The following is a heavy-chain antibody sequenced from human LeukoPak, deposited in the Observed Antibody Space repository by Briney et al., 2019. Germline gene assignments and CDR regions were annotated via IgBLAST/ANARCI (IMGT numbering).Heavy chain of an antibody. CDR2: ISSSSSYI. CDR3: ARDPNSSSWGSGLEY. Sequence: GGSLRLSCAASGFTFSSYSMNWVRQAPGKGLEWVSSISSSSSYIYYADSVKGRFTISRDNAKNSLYLQMSSLRAEDTAVYYCARDPNSSSWGSGLEYWGQGTLVTVSS. J-gene: IGHJ4*02. D-gene: IGHD6-13*01. V-gene: IGHV3-21*01. CDR1: GFTFSSYS.